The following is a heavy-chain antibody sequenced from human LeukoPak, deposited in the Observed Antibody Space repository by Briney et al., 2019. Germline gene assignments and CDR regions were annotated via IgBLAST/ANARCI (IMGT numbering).Heavy chain of an antibody. CDR2: IWYDGSNK. CDR1: GFTFSSYS. V-gene: IGHV3-33*08. CDR3: AREGYDFWSGYYIGYYYMDV. Sequence: GGSLRLSCTASGFTFSSYSMIWVRQAPGKGLEWVAVIWYDGSNKYYADSVKGRFTISRDNSKNTLYLQMNSLRAEDTAVYYCAREGYDFWSGYYIGYYYMDVWGKGTTVTVSS. D-gene: IGHD3-3*01. J-gene: IGHJ6*03.